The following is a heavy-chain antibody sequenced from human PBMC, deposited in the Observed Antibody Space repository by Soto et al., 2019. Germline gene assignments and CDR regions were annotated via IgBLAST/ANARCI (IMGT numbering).Heavy chain of an antibody. CDR3: ARQRTSVVTQAYFDD. CDR2: IYYSGST. CDR1: GGSINSRSYY. V-gene: IGHV4-39*01. J-gene: IGHJ4*02. D-gene: IGHD2-21*02. Sequence: SETLSLTCTVSGGSINSRSYYWGWNRQSPGKGLEWIGSIYYSGSTYYNPSLKSRVAMSVDTSKNQFSLKLRSVSAADTAVYYCARQRTSVVTQAYFDDWGQGSLVTVSS.